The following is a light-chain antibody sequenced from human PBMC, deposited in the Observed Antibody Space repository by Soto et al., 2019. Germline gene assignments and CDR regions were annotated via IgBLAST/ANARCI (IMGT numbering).Light chain of an antibody. J-gene: IGKJ1*01. V-gene: IGKV3-15*01. Sequence: EIVMTQSPATLSVSPGERATLSCRASQSVSSNLAWYQQKPGQAPRLLIYGASTRATGIPARFSGSGSGTEFTLIISSLQSEDFAVYYCQQYNNWPPLAFDQGTKVEIK. CDR2: GAS. CDR1: QSVSSN. CDR3: QQYNNWPPLA.